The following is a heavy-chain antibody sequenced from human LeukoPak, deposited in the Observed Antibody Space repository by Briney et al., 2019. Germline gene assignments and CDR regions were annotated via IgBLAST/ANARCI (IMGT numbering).Heavy chain of an antibody. V-gene: IGHV4-4*02. Sequence: SETLSLTCAVSGGSISNTDHWNWVRQPPGTGLEWIGEMYHDGYTNYNPSLKSRVTMSVDKSKNHFSLKLTSVTAADTAVYYCATEHSSGYYPAAFDMWGQGTMVTVSS. J-gene: IGHJ3*02. CDR1: GGSISNTDH. CDR3: ATEHSSGYYPAAFDM. CDR2: MYHDGYT. D-gene: IGHD3-22*01.